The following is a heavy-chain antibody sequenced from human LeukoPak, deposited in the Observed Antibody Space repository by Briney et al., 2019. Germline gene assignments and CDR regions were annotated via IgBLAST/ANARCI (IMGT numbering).Heavy chain of an antibody. D-gene: IGHD5-18*01. J-gene: IGHJ4*02. CDR2: INSDGSST. CDR3: VRGGGYSYGPGDH. V-gene: IGHV3-74*01. CDR1: GFTFSGYW. Sequence: GRSLRLSCAASGFTFSGYWMHWVRQAPGKGLVWVSRINSDGSSTTYADSVKGRFTISRDNAKNTLYLQMNSLRAEDTAVYYCVRGGGYSYGPGDHWGQGTLVTVSS.